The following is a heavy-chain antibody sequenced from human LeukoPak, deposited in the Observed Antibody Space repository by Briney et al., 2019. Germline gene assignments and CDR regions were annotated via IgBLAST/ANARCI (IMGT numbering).Heavy chain of an antibody. Sequence: PSQTLSLTCTVPGGSISSGGYYWSWIRQHPGKGLEWIGYIYYSGSTYYNPSLKSRVTISVDTSKNQFSLKLSSVTAADTAVYYCARGGDCTNGVCSDYWGQGTLVTVSS. CDR1: GGSISSGGYY. CDR3: ARGGDCTNGVCSDY. V-gene: IGHV4-31*03. D-gene: IGHD2-8*01. J-gene: IGHJ4*02. CDR2: IYYSGST.